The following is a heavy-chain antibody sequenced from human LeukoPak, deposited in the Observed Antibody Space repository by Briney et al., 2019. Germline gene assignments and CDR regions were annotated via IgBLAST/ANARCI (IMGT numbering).Heavy chain of an antibody. CDR3: AKPGVGYGDDY. CDR2: ISGSGGST. CDR1: GFTFSSYA. J-gene: IGHJ4*02. D-gene: IGHD4-17*01. Sequence: GGSLRLSCAASGFTFSSYAMSWVRQAPGKGQEWVSAISGSGGSTYYADSVKGRFTISRDNSKNTLYLQMSSLRAEDTAVYYCAKPGVGYGDDYWGQGTLVTVSS. V-gene: IGHV3-23*01.